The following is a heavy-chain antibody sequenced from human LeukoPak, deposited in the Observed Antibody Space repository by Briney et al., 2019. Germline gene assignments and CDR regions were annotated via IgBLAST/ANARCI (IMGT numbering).Heavy chain of an antibody. J-gene: IGHJ6*02. CDR1: GYTFTGYY. CDR3: ARVPTPITTGTNYYYYGMDV. D-gene: IGHD1-1*01. V-gene: IGHV1-2*02. Sequence: ASVKVSCKASGYTFTGYYMHWVRQAPGQGLEWMGWINPNSGGTNYAQKLQGRVTMTRDTSISTAYMELSRLRSDDTAVYYCARVPTPITTGTNYYYYGMDVWGQGTTVTVSS. CDR2: INPNSGGT.